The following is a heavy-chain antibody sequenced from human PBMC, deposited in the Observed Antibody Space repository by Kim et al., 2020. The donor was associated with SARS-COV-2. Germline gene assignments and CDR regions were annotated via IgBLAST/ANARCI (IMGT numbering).Heavy chain of an antibody. CDR1: GFTFSSYG. Sequence: GGSLRLSCAASGFTFSSYGMHWVRQAPGKGLEWVAVISYDGSNKYYADSVKGRFTISRDNSKNTLYLQMNSLRAEDTAVYYCARETARGYSYGAGVWFDYWGQRTLVTVSS. J-gene: IGHJ4*02. V-gene: IGHV3-33*05. D-gene: IGHD5-18*01. CDR2: ISYDGSNK. CDR3: ARETARGYSYGAGVWFDY.